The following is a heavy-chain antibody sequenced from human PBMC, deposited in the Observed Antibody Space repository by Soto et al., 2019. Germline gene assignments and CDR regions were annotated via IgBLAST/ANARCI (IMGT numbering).Heavy chain of an antibody. CDR2: INAGNGNT. CDR3: ARAGGTDDFYFDY. D-gene: IGHD1-26*01. V-gene: IGHV1-3*01. J-gene: IGHJ4*02. Sequence: ASVKVSCKASGYTFTSYAMHWVRQAPGQRLEWMGWINAGNGNTKYSQKFQGRVTITRDTSAITAYMDLSSLRSEDTAVYYCARAGGTDDFYFDYWGQGTLVTVSS. CDR1: GYTFTSYA.